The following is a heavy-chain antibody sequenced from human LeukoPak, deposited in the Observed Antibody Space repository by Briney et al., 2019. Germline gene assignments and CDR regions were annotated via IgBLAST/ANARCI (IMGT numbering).Heavy chain of an antibody. D-gene: IGHD3-10*01. Sequence: GGSLRLSCAASGFTFSSYAMSWVRQAPGKGLEWVSAISSSGSSTYYADSVKGRFTISRDNSKNTLYLQMNSLRAEDTAVYYCAKDPGFGELYFDYWGQGTLVTVSS. CDR2: ISSSGSST. J-gene: IGHJ4*02. CDR3: AKDPGFGELYFDY. CDR1: GFTFSSYA. V-gene: IGHV3-23*01.